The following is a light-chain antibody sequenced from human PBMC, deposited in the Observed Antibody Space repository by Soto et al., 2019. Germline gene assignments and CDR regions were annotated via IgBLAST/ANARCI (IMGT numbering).Light chain of an antibody. V-gene: IGKV3-15*01. CDR2: GAS. Sequence: EIVMTQSPATLSVSPGEGATLSCTASQSVSSNLAWYQQKPGQAPRLLIYGASTRATGIPVRFSGRGSGTEFTLTISSLQSEDFAVYYCQQYNNWPPLTFGGGTKVEIK. CDR1: QSVSSN. CDR3: QQYNNWPPLT. J-gene: IGKJ4*01.